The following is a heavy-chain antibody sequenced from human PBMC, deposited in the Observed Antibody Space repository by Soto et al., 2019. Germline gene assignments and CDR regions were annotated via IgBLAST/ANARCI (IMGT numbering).Heavy chain of an antibody. J-gene: IGHJ5*02. D-gene: IGHD3-10*01. Sequence: SETLSLTCTVSGGSISSSSYYWGWIRQPPGKGLEWIGSIYYSGSTYYNPSLKSRVTISVDTSKNQFSLKLSSVTAADTAVYYCARGGSGYYYGSGLRGSEYNWFDPWGQGTLVTVSS. CDR3: ARGGSGYYYGSGLRGSEYNWFDP. CDR1: GGSISSSSYY. V-gene: IGHV4-39*01. CDR2: IYYSGST.